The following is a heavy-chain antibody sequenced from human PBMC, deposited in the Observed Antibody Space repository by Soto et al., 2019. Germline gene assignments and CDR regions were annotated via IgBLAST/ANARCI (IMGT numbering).Heavy chain of an antibody. CDR2: ISYSGLT. J-gene: IGHJ4*02. V-gene: IGHV4-30-4*01. D-gene: IGHD3-22*01. CDR1: GGSISSGDYY. CDR3: ARAGPRESSGSYYFDY. Sequence: SETLSLTCTVSGGSISSGDYYWNWIRQPPGKGLEWIGYISYSGLTYYNPSLKSRVTISVDTSKNQFSLNLSSVTAADTAVYYCARAGPRESSGSYYFDYWGQGTPVTVSS.